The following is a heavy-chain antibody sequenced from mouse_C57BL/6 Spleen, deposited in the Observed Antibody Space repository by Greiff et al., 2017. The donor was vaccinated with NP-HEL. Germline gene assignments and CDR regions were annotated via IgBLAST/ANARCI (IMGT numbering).Heavy chain of an antibody. CDR1: GYTFTSYW. D-gene: IGHD4-1*02. CDR2: IHPNSGST. J-gene: IGHJ2*01. CDR3: ARSPTFYYFDY. V-gene: IGHV1-64*01. Sequence: QVQLKQPGAELVKPGASVKLSCKASGYTFTSYWMHWVKQRPGQGLEWIGMIHPNSGSTNYNEKFKSKATLTVDKSSSTAYMQLSSLTSEDSAVYYCARSPTFYYFDYWGQGTTLTVSS.